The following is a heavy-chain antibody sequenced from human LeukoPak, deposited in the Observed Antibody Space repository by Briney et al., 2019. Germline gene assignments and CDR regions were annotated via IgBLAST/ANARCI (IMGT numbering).Heavy chain of an antibody. CDR2: IWYDGSNK. CDR1: GFTFSSYG. V-gene: IGHV3-33*01. CDR3: ARDRIAVAGTSRTNYFDY. D-gene: IGHD6-19*01. Sequence: GGSQRLSCAASGFTFSSYGMHWVRQAPGKGLEWVAVIWYDGSNKYYADSVKGRFTISRDNSKNTLYLQMNSLRAEDTAVYYCARDRIAVAGTSRTNYFDYWGQGTLVTVSS. J-gene: IGHJ4*02.